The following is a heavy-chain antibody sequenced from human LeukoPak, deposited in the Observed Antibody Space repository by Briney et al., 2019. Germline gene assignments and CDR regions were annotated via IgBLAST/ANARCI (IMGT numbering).Heavy chain of an antibody. CDR3: ARGWGYSSSSGSPSMFDP. D-gene: IGHD6-6*01. CDR1: GFAFSSYW. CDR2: INSDGSST. J-gene: IGHJ5*02. Sequence: PGGSLRLSXAASGFAFSSYWMHWVRQAPGKGLVWVSRINSDGSSTGYADSVKGRFTISRDNAKNTLYLQMNSLRAEDTAVYYCARGWGYSSSSGSPSMFDPWGQRTLVTVSS. V-gene: IGHV3-74*01.